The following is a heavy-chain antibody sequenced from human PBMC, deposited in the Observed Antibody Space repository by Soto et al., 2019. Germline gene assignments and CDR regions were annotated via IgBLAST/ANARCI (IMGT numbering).Heavy chain of an antibody. CDR1: GGSISSGDYY. Sequence: SETLSLTCTVSGGSISSGDYYWSWIRQPPGKGLEWIGYIYYSGSTYYNPSLKSRVTISVDTSKNQSSLKLSSVTAADTAVYYCARAEVTGTTFEYWGQGTLVTVSS. J-gene: IGHJ4*02. CDR3: ARAEVTGTTFEY. CDR2: IYYSGST. V-gene: IGHV4-30-4*01. D-gene: IGHD1-7*01.